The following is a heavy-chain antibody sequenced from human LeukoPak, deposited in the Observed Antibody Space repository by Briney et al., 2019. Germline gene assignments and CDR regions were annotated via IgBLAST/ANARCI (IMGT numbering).Heavy chain of an antibody. V-gene: IGHV3-48*01. CDR2: ITSASITI. CDR3: VRFLLSSGYSN. J-gene: IGHJ4*02. Sequence: GGSRRLSCAASGFTFSKYAMNWVRQAPGKGLEWISYITSASITIYYADSVKGRFTISRDNAKNSLYLQMNSLRAEDTAVYYCVRFLLSSGYSNWGQGTLVTASS. D-gene: IGHD3-22*01. CDR1: GFTFSKYA.